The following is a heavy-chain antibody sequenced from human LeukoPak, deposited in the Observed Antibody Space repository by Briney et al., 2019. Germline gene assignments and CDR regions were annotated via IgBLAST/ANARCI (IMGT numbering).Heavy chain of an antibody. CDR1: GFTFSSYA. CDR2: ISYDGSSK. D-gene: IGHD2-15*01. J-gene: IGHJ4*02. V-gene: IGHV3-30*03. Sequence: GGSLRLSCAASGFTFSSYAMHWVRQAPGKGLEWVAVISYDGSSKYYTDSVKGRFTISRDNPKNTLYLQMNSLRAEDTAVYYCTRVKSDCSGGACANYFDYWGQGTLVTVSS. CDR3: TRVKSDCSGGACANYFDY.